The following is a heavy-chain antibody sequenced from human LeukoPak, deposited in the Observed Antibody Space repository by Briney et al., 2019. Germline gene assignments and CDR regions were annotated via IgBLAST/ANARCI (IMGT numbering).Heavy chain of an antibody. CDR3: ARDPLGSSGWYNWFDP. J-gene: IGHJ5*02. CDR1: GYTFTGYY. CDR2: INPNSGGT. V-gene: IGHV1-2*02. Sequence: ASVKVSCKASGYTFTGYYMHWVRQAPGQGLEWMGWINPNSGGTNYAQKFQGRVTMTRDTSISTAYMELSRLRSDDTAVYYCARDPLGSSGWYNWFDPWGQGTLVTVSS. D-gene: IGHD6-19*01.